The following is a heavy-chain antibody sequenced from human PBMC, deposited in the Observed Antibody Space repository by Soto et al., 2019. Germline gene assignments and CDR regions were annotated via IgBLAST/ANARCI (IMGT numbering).Heavy chain of an antibody. CDR2: ISNIGIN. Sequence: SETLSLTCAVYGGSFSGYSWSWIRQPPGKGLEWIGEISNIGINNHNPSLKSRVSISADTSKKQLSLKLNSVTAADTAVYYCARGLHCSGGDCYSGPYNWFDPWGQGILVTVSS. D-gene: IGHD2-15*01. CDR3: ARGLHCSGGDCYSGPYNWFDP. J-gene: IGHJ5*02. V-gene: IGHV4-34*01. CDR1: GGSFSGYS.